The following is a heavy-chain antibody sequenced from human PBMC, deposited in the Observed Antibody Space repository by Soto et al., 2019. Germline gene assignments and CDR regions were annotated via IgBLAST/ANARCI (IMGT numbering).Heavy chain of an antibody. CDR2: ISAHNGDT. CDR1: GYTFANYG. CDR3: ARDAAYNDFWGGVMELYSYNMDV. Sequence: QVQLVQSEAEVKKPGASLKVSCRASGYTFANYGISWVRQAPGQGLEWMGWISAHNGDTKYAQKAEGIVSMTADRSKSTAYIEMWSLRSDDTAVYYCARDAAYNDFWGGVMELYSYNMDVWGQGTTVTV. J-gene: IGHJ6*02. V-gene: IGHV1-18*01. D-gene: IGHD3-3*01.